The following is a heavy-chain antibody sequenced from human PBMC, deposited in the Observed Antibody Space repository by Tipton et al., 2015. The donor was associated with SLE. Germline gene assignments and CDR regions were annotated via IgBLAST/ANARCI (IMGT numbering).Heavy chain of an antibody. D-gene: IGHD3-3*01. CDR1: GDSVSSGFSY. CDR3: ARDPYDSWSDYQATFDY. CDR2: IYRSGTA. V-gene: IGHV4-38-2*02. Sequence: TLSLTCTVSGDSVSSGFSYWAWIRQPPGKGLEWIGSIYRSGTAYYNPSLKSRVTMSVDTSKNQFSLKLTSVTAADTAVYYCARDPYDSWSDYQATFDYWGQGTLVTVSP. J-gene: IGHJ4*02.